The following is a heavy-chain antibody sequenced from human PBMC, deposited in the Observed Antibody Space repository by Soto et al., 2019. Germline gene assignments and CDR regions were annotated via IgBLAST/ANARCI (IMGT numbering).Heavy chain of an antibody. J-gene: IGHJ5*01. CDR2: IYKSATT. Sequence: SETLSLTCSVSGDSISNLDYFWAWIRQPPGQALEYIGYIYKSATTYYNPSFESRVAISVDASKSQFSLNVTSVTAADTAVYFCARGRYCLTGRCFPNWFDSWGQGALVTVS. V-gene: IGHV4-30-4*01. CDR3: ARGRYCLTGRCFPNWFDS. D-gene: IGHD7-27*01. CDR1: GDSISNLDYF.